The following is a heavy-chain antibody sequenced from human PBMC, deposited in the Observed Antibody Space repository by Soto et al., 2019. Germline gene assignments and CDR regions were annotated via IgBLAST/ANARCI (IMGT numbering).Heavy chain of an antibody. CDR3: ARASNSPPKTALYSSSSGPLGY. Sequence: QVQLVQSGAEVKKPGASVKVSCKASGYTFTSYYMHWVRQAPGQGLEWMGIINPSGGSTSYAQKFQGRVTMTRDTSTSTVYMELSSLRSEDTAVYYCARASNSPPKTALYSSSSGPLGYWGQGTLVTVSS. D-gene: IGHD6-6*01. CDR2: INPSGGST. J-gene: IGHJ4*02. V-gene: IGHV1-46*03. CDR1: GYTFTSYY.